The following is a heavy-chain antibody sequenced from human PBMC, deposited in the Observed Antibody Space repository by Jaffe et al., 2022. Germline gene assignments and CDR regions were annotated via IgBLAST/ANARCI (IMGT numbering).Heavy chain of an antibody. J-gene: IGHJ4*02. V-gene: IGHV4-39*01. CDR3: ARHQDINRENYYGSGR. D-gene: IGHD3-10*01. Sequence: QLQLQESGPGLVKPSETLSLTCTVSGGSISSSSYYWGWIRQPPGKGLEWIGSIYYSGSTYYNPSLKSRVTISVDTSKNQFSLKLSSVTAADTAVYYCARHQDINRENYYGSGRWGQGTLVTVSS. CDR2: IYYSGST. CDR1: GGSISSSSYY.